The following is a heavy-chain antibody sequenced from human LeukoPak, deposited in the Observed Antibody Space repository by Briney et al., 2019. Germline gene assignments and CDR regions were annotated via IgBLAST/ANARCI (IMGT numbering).Heavy chain of an antibody. Sequence: SETLSLTCTVSGGSISSGGYYWSWIRQHPGKGLEWIGYIYYSGSTYYNPSLKSRVTISVDTSKNQFSLKLSSVTAADTAVYYCARAYVEWFDPWGQGTLVTVSS. J-gene: IGHJ5*02. CDR1: GGSISSGGYY. V-gene: IGHV4-31*03. CDR2: IYYSGST. D-gene: IGHD3-16*01. CDR3: ARAYVEWFDP.